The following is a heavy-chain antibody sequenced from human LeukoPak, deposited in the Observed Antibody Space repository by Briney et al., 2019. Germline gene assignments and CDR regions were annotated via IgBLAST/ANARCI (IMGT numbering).Heavy chain of an antibody. CDR2: IYPGDSDT. Sequence: PGESLKISCKGSGYSFTSYWIGWVRQMPGKGLEWMGIIYPGDSDTRYSPSFQGQVTISADKSISTAYMELSSLRSEDTAVYYCARDPTGYYYDSSGYFDYWGQGTLVTVSS. CDR1: GYSFTSYW. D-gene: IGHD3-22*01. CDR3: ARDPTGYYYDSSGYFDY. J-gene: IGHJ4*02. V-gene: IGHV5-51*01.